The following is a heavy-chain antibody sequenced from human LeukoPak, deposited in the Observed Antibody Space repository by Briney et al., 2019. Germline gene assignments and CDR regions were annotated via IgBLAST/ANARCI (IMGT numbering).Heavy chain of an antibody. CDR3: ARVAEAAAFDS. CDR2: ISDNSRYI. J-gene: IGHJ4*02. D-gene: IGHD6-13*01. CDR1: GFTFSSYS. V-gene: IGHV3-21*06. Sequence: PGGSLRLSCAASGFTFSSYSMTWVRQAPGKGPEWVSSISDNSRYIYYADSMRGRFTISRDNAKNSLYLQMNSLKPEDTAVYYCARVAEAAAFDSWGQGTLVTVSS.